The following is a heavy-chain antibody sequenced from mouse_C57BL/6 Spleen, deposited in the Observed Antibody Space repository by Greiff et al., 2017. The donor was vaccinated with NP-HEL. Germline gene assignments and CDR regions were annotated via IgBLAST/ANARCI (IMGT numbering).Heavy chain of an antibody. V-gene: IGHV2-2*01. CDR2: IWSGGST. J-gene: IGHJ4*01. D-gene: IGHD2-2*01. CDR3: ARNSGMVTTDYAMDY. Sequence: QVQLKPSGPGLVQPSQSLSITCTVSGFSLTSYGVHWVRQSPGKGLEWLGVIWSGGSTDYNAAFISRLSISKDNSKSQVFFKMNMLQADDTSIYYCARNSGMVTTDYAMDYWGQGTSVTVSS. CDR1: GFSLTSYG.